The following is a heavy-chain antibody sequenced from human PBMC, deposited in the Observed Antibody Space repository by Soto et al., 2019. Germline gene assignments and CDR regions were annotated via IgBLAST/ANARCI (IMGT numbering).Heavy chain of an antibody. CDR3: ARGKYCSGGSCERFDP. J-gene: IGHJ5*02. D-gene: IGHD2-15*01. CDR1: DGSISTYF. CDR2: IYHSGTA. V-gene: IGHV4-59*01. Sequence: SETLSLTCTVSDGSISTYFWTWIRQPPGKGLEWIGHIYHSGTADYNPSLKSRVAMSVDTSKNQFSLNLTSVTAADTATYYCARGKYCSGGSCERFDPWGQGALVTVSS.